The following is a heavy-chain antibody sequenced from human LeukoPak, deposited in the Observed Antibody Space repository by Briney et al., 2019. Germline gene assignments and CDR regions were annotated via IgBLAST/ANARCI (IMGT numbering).Heavy chain of an antibody. CDR1: GFTFSSYA. D-gene: IGHD2-15*01. V-gene: IGHV3-23*01. CDR2: ISGSGGST. CDR3: AKDLDTPGHCSGGSCYVAAPRHYGMDV. Sequence: PGGSLRLSCAASGFTFSSYAMSWVRQAPGKGLEWVSAISGSGGSTYYADSVKGRFTISRDNSKNTLYLQMNSLRAEDTAVYYCAKDLDTPGHCSGGSCYVAAPRHYGMDVWGQGTTVTVSS. J-gene: IGHJ6*02.